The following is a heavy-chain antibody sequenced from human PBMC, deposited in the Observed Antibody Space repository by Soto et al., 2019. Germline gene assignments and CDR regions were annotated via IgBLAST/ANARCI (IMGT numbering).Heavy chain of an antibody. CDR1: GFTFINYS. V-gene: IGHV3-48*01. J-gene: IGHJ6*03. CDR3: ARGRQYYYMDV. CDR2: ISSTGSTI. Sequence: GGSLRLSCASSGFTFINYSMNWVRQAPGKGLEWVSFISSTGSTIYYADFVKGRFTISRDNVNNSLYLQMNSLRAEDTGVYFCARGRQYYYMDVWGKGTTVTVSS.